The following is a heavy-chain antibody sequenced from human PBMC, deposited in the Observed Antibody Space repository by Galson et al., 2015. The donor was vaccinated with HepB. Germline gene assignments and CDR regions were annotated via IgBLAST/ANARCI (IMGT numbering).Heavy chain of an antibody. Sequence: SLRLSCAASGFTFSSYAMDWVRPVPGKGLEWVAFIGSDGSTRSYADSVKGRFTISGDKSKNTLYVQMDSLRAEDTAVYYCATGADYCFVNWGQGTLVTVSS. J-gene: IGHJ4*02. CDR3: ATGADYCFVN. CDR1: GFTFSSYA. CDR2: IGSDGSTR. V-gene: IGHV3-30*02.